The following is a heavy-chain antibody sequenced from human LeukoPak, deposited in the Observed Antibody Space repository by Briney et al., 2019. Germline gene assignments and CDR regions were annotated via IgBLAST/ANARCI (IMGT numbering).Heavy chain of an antibody. D-gene: IGHD6-6*01. CDR3: ARGYGSSRGWY. CDR1: GFTFSSYW. CDR2: IDSDGSST. J-gene: IGHJ4*02. V-gene: IGHV3-74*01. Sequence: GGSLRLSCAASGFTFSSYWMHWVRQAPGKGLVWVSRIDSDGSSTSYADSVKGRFTISRDNAKNTLYLQMNSLRAEDTAVYYCARGYGSSRGWYWGQGTLVTVSS.